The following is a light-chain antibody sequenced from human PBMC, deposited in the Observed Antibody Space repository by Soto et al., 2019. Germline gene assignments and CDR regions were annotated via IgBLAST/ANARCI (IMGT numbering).Light chain of an antibody. CDR3: QKYNSAPHT. J-gene: IGKJ2*01. V-gene: IGKV1-27*01. CDR2: AAS. Sequence: DIQMTQSPSSLSASVGDRVTITCRASQGFSNYLAWYQQKPGKVPKLLIYAASTLQSGVPSRFSGSGSGTDFTLTIISLQPEDVATYYCQKYNSAPHTFGQGTKLEIK. CDR1: QGFSNY.